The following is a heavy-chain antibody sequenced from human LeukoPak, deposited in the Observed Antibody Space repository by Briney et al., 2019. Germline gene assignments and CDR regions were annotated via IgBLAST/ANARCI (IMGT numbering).Heavy chain of an antibody. CDR3: AKGSF. D-gene: IGHD3-10*01. Sequence: GGSLRLSCVVSGFTFSTSAMSWVRQAPGKGLEWVSGISESGGSTYYADSVKGRFTSSRDNSKNTLYLQKNNLRAEDTAAYYCAKGSFWGQGTLVTVSS. CDR1: GFTFSTSA. V-gene: IGHV3-23*01. J-gene: IGHJ4*02. CDR2: ISESGGST.